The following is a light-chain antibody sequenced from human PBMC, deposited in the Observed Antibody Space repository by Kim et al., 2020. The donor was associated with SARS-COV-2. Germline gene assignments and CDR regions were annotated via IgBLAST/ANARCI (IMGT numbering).Light chain of an antibody. CDR2: GGS. Sequence: SPGERVTLSCRSTKRVNDNLAWYQQKPGKPPRLLVYGGSVTPTYIPARFSGSGSKTEYTLTVTSLQSEDFAIYYCQQYDEWPWTFGQGTKVDIK. CDR1: KRVNDN. J-gene: IGKJ1*01. V-gene: IGKV3-15*01. CDR3: QQYDEWPWT.